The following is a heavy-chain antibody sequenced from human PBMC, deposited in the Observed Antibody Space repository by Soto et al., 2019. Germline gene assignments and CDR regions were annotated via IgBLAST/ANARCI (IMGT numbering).Heavy chain of an antibody. J-gene: IGHJ5*01. CDR1: GFSFSTNQ. Sequence: EVQLVESGGGLVQPGGSLKLSCAASGFSFSTNQMNWVRQAPGKAPEWISYMSASGGTIYYSDSVRGRFTISRDNAKNSLFLQMNSLRDEDTAVYYCALLRDSWGQGAPVTVSS. CDR2: MSASGGTI. CDR3: ALLRDS. V-gene: IGHV3-48*03. D-gene: IGHD2-21*01.